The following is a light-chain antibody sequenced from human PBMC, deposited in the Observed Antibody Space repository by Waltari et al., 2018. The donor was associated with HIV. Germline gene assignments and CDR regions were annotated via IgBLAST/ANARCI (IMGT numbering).Light chain of an antibody. CDR2: QDS. CDR1: KLGDKY. V-gene: IGLV3-1*01. Sequence: SYELTQPPSVSVSPGQTASITCSGDKLGDKYACWYQQKPGQSPVLVIYQDSKRPSGIPERFSGSNSGNTASLAISGLQSEDEADYYCAAWDDRLDGQGVFGGGTTLTVL. CDR3: AAWDDRLDGQGV. J-gene: IGLJ3*02.